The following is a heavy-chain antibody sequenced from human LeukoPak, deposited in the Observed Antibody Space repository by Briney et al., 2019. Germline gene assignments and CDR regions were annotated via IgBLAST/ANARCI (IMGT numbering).Heavy chain of an antibody. Sequence: SLRLSCAAAGLTFSNYGMHWVRQAPGKGLQWVAYIRYDGRNKYSADSVKGRFTIYRDNSKSTLYLQMNSLRPEDTAVYYCAKGGSNNWSFDNWGQGTLVTVSS. CDR2: IRYDGRNK. D-gene: IGHD1-1*01. V-gene: IGHV3-30*02. CDR3: AKGGSNNWSFDN. J-gene: IGHJ4*02. CDR1: GLTFSNYG.